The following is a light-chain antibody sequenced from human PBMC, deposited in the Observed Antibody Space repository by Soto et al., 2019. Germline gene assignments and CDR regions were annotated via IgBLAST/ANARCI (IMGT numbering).Light chain of an antibody. V-gene: IGKV1-13*02. J-gene: IGKJ4*01. Sequence: AIQLAQSPSALSSSGGDRVTMTCGASQGISSALAWYQQKPGKAPKLLIYKASTLKSGVPSRFSGSGSGTDFTLTISSLQPEDFATYYCQQLNSYPLTFGGGTKVDIK. CDR2: KAS. CDR1: QGISSA. CDR3: QQLNSYPLT.